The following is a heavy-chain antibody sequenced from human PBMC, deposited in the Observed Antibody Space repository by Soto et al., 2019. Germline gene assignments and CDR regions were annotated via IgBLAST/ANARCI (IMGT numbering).Heavy chain of an antibody. CDR1: GYTFTSYD. D-gene: IGHD6-19*01. CDR2: MNPNNDDT. J-gene: IGHJ5*02. Sequence: QVQLVQSGAEVRKPGASVKVSCKASGYTFTSYDINWVRQATGQGLEWMGWMNPNNDDTGYAQKFQGRVTMTRNTSISTAYMELRTLRSEDTAVYYCARVGYSSGWSWGQGTLVTVSS. V-gene: IGHV1-8*01. CDR3: ARVGYSSGWS.